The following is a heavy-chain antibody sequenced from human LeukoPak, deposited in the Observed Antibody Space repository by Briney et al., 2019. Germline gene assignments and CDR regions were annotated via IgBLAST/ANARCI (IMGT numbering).Heavy chain of an antibody. Sequence: SETLSLTCTVSGGSIRSYYWSWVRQPPGKGLEWIGYIYYRGSTNYNPSLKSRVTISIDTSKNQFSLKMSSVTAADTAVYYCAKSYDNKSSTFHPCRQGTLVTVSS. CDR1: GGSIRSYY. CDR3: AKSYDNKSSTFHP. J-gene: IGHJ5*02. D-gene: IGHD3-22*01. CDR2: IYYRGST. V-gene: IGHV4-59*08.